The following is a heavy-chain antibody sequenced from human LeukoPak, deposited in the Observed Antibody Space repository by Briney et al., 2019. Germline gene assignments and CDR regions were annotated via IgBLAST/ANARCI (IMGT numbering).Heavy chain of an antibody. CDR1: GYTFTGYY. CDR3: AREEGDYYGSGSSFDY. J-gene: IGHJ4*02. CDR2: INPNSGGT. V-gene: IGHV1-2*02. Sequence: GASVKVSCKASGYTFTGYYMHWVRQAPGQGLEWMGWINPNSGGTNYAQKFQGRVTMTRDTSISTAYMELSRLRSDDTAVYYCAREEGDYYGSGSSFDYWGQGTLVTVSS. D-gene: IGHD3-10*01.